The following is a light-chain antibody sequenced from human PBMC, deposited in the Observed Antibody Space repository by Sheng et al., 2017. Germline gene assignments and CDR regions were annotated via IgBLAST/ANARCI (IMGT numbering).Light chain of an antibody. CDR2: WAS. Sequence: DIVMTQSPDSLAVSLGERATINCKSSQSVLYSSNNRNRLAWYQQKPGQPPKLLIYWASTRESGVPDRFSGSGSETDFTLTISSLQAEDVAVYYCQQYYSIPRTCQDERGSTNERTWT. CDR1: QSVLYSSNNRNR. J-gene: IGKJ1*01. V-gene: IGKV4-1*01. CDR3: QQYYSIPRTCQDERGSTNERTWT.